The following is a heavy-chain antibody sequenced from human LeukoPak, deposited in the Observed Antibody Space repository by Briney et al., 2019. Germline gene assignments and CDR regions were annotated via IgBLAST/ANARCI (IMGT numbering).Heavy chain of an antibody. CDR2: IWYDGTNK. Sequence: GGSLRLSCAASGFTFSSYGMHWVRQAPGKGLEWVAVIWYDGTNKNYADSVKGRFTISGDNSKDTLYLQMNSLRAEDTAVFYCAKSVVYGSGNYYNFDYWGRGTLVTVSS. CDR3: AKSVVYGSGNYYNFDY. CDR1: GFTFSSYG. D-gene: IGHD3-10*01. J-gene: IGHJ4*02. V-gene: IGHV3-33*06.